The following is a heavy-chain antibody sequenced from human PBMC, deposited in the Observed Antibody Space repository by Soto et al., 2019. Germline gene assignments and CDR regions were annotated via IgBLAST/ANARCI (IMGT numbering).Heavy chain of an antibody. V-gene: IGHV3-30-3*01. J-gene: IGHJ4*02. CDR1: GFTFSGYA. D-gene: IGHD3-22*01. CDR3: ARGWIYDSSGYYYAEYFDY. CDR2: ISYDGSNK. Sequence: GGSLRLSCAASGFTFSGYAMHWVRQAPGKGLEWVAVISYDGSNKYYADSVKGRFTISRDNSKNTLYLQMNSLRAEDTAVYYCARGWIYDSSGYYYAEYFDYWGQGTLVTVSS.